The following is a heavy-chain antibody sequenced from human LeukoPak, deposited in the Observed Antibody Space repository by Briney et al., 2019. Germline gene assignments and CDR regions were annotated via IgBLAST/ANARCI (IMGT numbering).Heavy chain of an antibody. V-gene: IGHV3-23*01. D-gene: IGHD1-26*01. J-gene: IGHJ5*02. CDR3: AKDRVGATSKGNWFDP. Sequence: PGGSLGLSCAASGFTFSSYAMSWVRQAPGKGLEWVSAISGSGGSTYYADSVKGRFTISRDNSKNTLYLQMNSLRAEDTAVYYCAKDRVGATSKGNWFDPWGQGTLVTVSS. CDR1: GFTFSSYA. CDR2: ISGSGGST.